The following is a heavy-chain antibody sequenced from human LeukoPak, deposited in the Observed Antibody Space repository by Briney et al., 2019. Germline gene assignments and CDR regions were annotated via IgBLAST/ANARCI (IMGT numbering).Heavy chain of an antibody. J-gene: IGHJ6*03. Sequence: GGSLRPSCAASGFTFSSYWMSWVRQAPGKGLEWVANIKQDGSEKYYVDSVKGRFTISRDNAKNSLYLQMNSLRAEDTAVYYCARVPAADYYYYYYVDVWGKGTTVTVSS. CDR1: GFTFSSYW. V-gene: IGHV3-7*01. CDR2: IKQDGSEK. CDR3: ARVPAADYYYYYYVDV. D-gene: IGHD2-2*01.